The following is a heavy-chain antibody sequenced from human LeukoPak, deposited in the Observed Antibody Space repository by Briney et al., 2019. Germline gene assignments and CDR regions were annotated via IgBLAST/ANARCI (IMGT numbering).Heavy chain of an antibody. CDR2: IYSGGST. CDR1: GFTVSSNY. D-gene: IGHD3-3*02. J-gene: IGHJ4*02. CDR3: AGAGIKAPPFDY. Sequence: PGGFLRLSCASSGFTVSSNYMSWVRQAPGKGLEWVSVIYSGGSTYYADSVKGRFTISRDNSKNTLYLQMNSLRAEDTAVYYCAGAGIKAPPFDYWGPGTLVTVSS. V-gene: IGHV3-66*01.